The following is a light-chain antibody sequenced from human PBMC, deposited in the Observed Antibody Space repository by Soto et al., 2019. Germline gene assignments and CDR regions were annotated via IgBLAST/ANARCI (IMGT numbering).Light chain of an antibody. J-gene: IGKJ1*01. Sequence: EIALTQSPGTLPLSPGERAALSCRASQSVSSTNLAWYQQKPGQAPRLLIYGASSRATGIPDRFSGSGSGTDFTLTISRLEPEDFAVYYCQQYGSSGTFGQGTKVDI. CDR2: GAS. CDR3: QQYGSSGT. V-gene: IGKV3-20*01. CDR1: QSVSSTN.